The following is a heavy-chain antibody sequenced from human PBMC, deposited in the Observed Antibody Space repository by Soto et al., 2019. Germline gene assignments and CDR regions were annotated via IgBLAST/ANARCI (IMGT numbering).Heavy chain of an antibody. J-gene: IGHJ4*02. Sequence: EVQLVESGGVVVQPGGSLRLSCAASGFTFDDYTMQWVRQAPGKGLEWVSLISWDGGNTYYTDSVKGRFTISRDNSRNSLYLQMNSLRTEDTALYYCAKADGGNSYGYGISNCFDYWGQGTLVTVSS. D-gene: IGHD5-18*01. CDR2: ISWDGGNT. CDR1: GFTFDDYT. CDR3: AKADGGNSYGYGISNCFDY. V-gene: IGHV3-43*01.